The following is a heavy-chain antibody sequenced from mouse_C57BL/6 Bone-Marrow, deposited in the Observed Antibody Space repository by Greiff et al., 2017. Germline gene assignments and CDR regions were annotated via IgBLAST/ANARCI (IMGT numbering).Heavy chain of an antibody. V-gene: IGHV5-9*01. CDR1: GFTFSSYT. Sequence: DVKLVESGGGLVKPGGSLTLSCAASGFTFSSYTMSWVRQTPEKRLQWVAAISGGGGNTYYPDSVKGRFTISRDNDKNILYLQMSSLRSEDTALDDCSRQVTTVLATKYFDVWGTGTTVTVSS. J-gene: IGHJ1*03. CDR2: ISGGGGNT. CDR3: SRQVTTVLATKYFDV. D-gene: IGHD1-1*01.